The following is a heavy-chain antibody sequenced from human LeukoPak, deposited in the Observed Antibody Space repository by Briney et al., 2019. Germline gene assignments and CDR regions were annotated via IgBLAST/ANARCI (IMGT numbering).Heavy chain of an antibody. CDR1: GFTFSSYS. D-gene: IGHD1-26*01. J-gene: IGHJ4*02. CDR3: ARLNSGSYSFDY. CDR2: ISSSSSYI. V-gene: IGHV3-21*01. Sequence: GGSLRLSCAASGFTFSSYSMNWVRQAPGKGLEWVSSISSSSSYIYYADSVKGRFTISRDNAKNSLYLQMNSLRAEDTAVYYCARLNSGSYSFDYWGQGTLVTVSS.